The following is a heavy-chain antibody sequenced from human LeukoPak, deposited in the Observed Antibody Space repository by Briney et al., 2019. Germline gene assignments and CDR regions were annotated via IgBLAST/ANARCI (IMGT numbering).Heavy chain of an antibody. CDR3: ARGNGGYSSGWYVY. D-gene: IGHD6-19*01. CDR2: ISSSSSTI. CDR1: GFTFSSYS. V-gene: IGHV3-48*04. J-gene: IGHJ4*02. Sequence: PGGSLRLSCAASGFTFSSYSMNWVRQAPGKGLEWVSYISSSSSTIYYADSVKGRFTISRDNAKNSLYLQMNSLRAEDTAVYYCARGNGGYSSGWYVYWGQGTLVTVSS.